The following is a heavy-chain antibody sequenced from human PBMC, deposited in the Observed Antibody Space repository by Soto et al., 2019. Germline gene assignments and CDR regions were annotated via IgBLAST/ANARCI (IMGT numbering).Heavy chain of an antibody. D-gene: IGHD2-15*01. CDR2: INVGNGNT. V-gene: IGHV1-3*01. Sequence: ASVKVSCEASGDTFTGYAIQWVRQAPGQGLEWMGWINVGNGNTGYSRKFQGRVTNARDMSASTAYIEVTSLTSEDTAIYYCAREGAHYTPLDHWGQGTLVTVSS. CDR3: AREGAHYTPLDH. J-gene: IGHJ4*02. CDR1: GDTFTGYA.